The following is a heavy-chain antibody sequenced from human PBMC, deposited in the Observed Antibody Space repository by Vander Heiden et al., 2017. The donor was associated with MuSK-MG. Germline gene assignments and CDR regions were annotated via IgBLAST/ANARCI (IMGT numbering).Heavy chain of an antibody. Sequence: GVVQPGGSLRLSCAASGFTFNSHGMHWVRQAPGRGLEWVAVISYDGANKYYADSVQGRFSISRDNSKNMLFLQMDTLGSDDTAIYYCSRDRGDSSTWSYYYYGVDVWGQGTTGTVAS. V-gene: IGHV3-30*03. CDR2: ISYDGANK. J-gene: IGHJ6*02. D-gene: IGHD2-2*01. CDR1: GFTFNSHG. CDR3: SRDRGDSSTWSYYYYGVDV.